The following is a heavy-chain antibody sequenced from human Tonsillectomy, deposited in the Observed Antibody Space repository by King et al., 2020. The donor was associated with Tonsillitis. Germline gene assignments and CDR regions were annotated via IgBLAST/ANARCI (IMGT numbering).Heavy chain of an antibody. Sequence: VQLQESGPGLVKPPETLSLTCTVSGGSISSYYWSWIRQPPGKGLEWIGYIYYSGSTNYNPSLKSRVTISVDTSKNQFSLKLSSVTAADTAVYYCARDDVGLNGWFDPWGQGTLVTVSS. D-gene: IGHD1-1*01. CDR2: IYYSGST. J-gene: IGHJ5*02. CDR3: ARDDVGLNGWFDP. CDR1: GGSISSYY. V-gene: IGHV4-59*01.